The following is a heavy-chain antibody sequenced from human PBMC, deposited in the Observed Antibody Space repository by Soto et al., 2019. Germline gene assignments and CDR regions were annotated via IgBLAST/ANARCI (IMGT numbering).Heavy chain of an antibody. D-gene: IGHD6-13*01. V-gene: IGHV4-61*01. Sequence: SETLSLTCTVSGGSVSSGSYYWSWIRQPPGKGLEWIGYIYYSGSTYYNPSLKSRVTISVDTSKNQFSLKLSSVTAADTAVYYCARSEGIDYGMDVWGQGTTVTVSS. CDR1: GGSVSSGSYY. J-gene: IGHJ6*02. CDR2: IYYSGST. CDR3: ARSEGIDYGMDV.